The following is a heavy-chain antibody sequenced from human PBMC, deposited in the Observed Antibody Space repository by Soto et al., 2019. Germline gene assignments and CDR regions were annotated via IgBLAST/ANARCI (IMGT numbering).Heavy chain of an antibody. CDR2: INSNGSST. V-gene: IGHV3-74*01. Sequence: GCLPTLSCAPSGVSLSSSAMYWVRQATGKGLVYVSGINSNGSSTSYADSVKGRFTISRDNAKNTLYLQMNSLRAEDMAVYYCATRGDYHYYYYMDVWGKGTTVTVSS. CDR3: ATRGDYHYYYYMDV. D-gene: IGHD4-17*01. CDR1: GVSLSSSA. J-gene: IGHJ6*03.